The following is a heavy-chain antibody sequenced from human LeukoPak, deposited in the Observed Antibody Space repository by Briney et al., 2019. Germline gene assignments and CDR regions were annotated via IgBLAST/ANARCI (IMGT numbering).Heavy chain of an antibody. CDR1: GDSITNYY. D-gene: IGHD6-19*01. V-gene: IGHV4-59*01. J-gene: IGHJ4*02. CDR2: IFYSGST. Sequence: PSETLSLTCTVSGDSITNYYYSWIRPPPGKGLAWIGHIFYSGSTNYNPSLKSRVTISADTSKNQFSLRLSSVTAADTAVYYCARGAGLVDYWGQGTLVTVSS. CDR3: ARGAGLVDY.